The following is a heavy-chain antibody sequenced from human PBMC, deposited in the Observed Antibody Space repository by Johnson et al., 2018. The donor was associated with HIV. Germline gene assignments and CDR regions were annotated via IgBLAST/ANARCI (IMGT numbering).Heavy chain of an antibody. D-gene: IGHD1-7*01. CDR2: IKHDGSEN. CDR1: GLTFSSYW. CDR3: ARDLTGTTEHDEAFDI. J-gene: IGHJ3*02. Sequence: VQLVESGGGLVQPGGSLRLSCAASGLTFSSYWMSWVRQAPGKGLAWVANIKHDGSENYYVDFVKGRFTISRDNAKNSLYLQMNSLRAEDTAVYYCARDLTGTTEHDEAFDIWGQGTMVTVSS. V-gene: IGHV3-7*01.